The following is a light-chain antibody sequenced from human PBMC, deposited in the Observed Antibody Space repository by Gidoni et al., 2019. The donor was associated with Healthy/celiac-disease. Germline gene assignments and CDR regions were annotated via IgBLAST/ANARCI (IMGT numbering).Light chain of an antibody. V-gene: IGKV1-39*01. J-gene: IGKJ2*04. Sequence: DIQMTQSPSSLSASVGDRVTITCRASQSISSYLNWYQQKPGKAPKLLIYAASSLQSGVPSRFSGSGSGTDFTLTISSLQPEDFATYYCQQSYSTPLSRFGQGTKLEIK. CDR1: QSISSY. CDR2: AAS. CDR3: QQSYSTPLSR.